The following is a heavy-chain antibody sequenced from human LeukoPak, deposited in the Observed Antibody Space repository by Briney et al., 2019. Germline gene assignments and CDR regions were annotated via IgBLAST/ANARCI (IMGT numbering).Heavy chain of an antibody. V-gene: IGHV3-53*01. J-gene: IGHJ4*02. CDR2: IYSGGST. CDR1: GFTVSSNY. CDR3: ARGSAAISPVDY. D-gene: IGHD6-25*01. Sequence: GGSLRLSCAASGFTVSSNYMSWVRQAPGKGLEWVSVIYSGGSTYYADSVKGRFTISRDNSKNTLYLQMNSLRAEDTAVYYCARGSAAISPVDYWGQGTLVTVSS.